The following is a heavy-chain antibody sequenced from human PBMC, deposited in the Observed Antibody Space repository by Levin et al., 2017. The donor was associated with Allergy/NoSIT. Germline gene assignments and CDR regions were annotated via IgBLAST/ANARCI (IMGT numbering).Heavy chain of an antibody. CDR1: GFTFSTYW. J-gene: IGHJ4*02. CDR2: IKEDGSEK. CDR3: ARGLVPPDR. Sequence: PGGSLRLSCAASGFTFSTYWMTWVRQAPGKGLEWVANIKEDGSEKYYVDSVKGRFTISRDNAKNSLHLQMNSLRAEDTAVYYCARGLVPPDRWGQGTLVTVSS. D-gene: IGHD1-14*01. V-gene: IGHV3-7*01.